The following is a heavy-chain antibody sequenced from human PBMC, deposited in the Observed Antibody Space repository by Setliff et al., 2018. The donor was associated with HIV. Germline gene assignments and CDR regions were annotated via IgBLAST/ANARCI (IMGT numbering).Heavy chain of an antibody. CDR1: GGSVSSPSYY. CDR3: ARGDGYRSNDAYYDTGMDV. J-gene: IGHJ6*02. V-gene: IGHV4-61*01. D-gene: IGHD5-12*01. CDR2: IYNSGYS. Sequence: SETLSLTCAVSGGSVSSPSYYWGWIRQPPGKGLEWIGYIYNSGYSNSKPSLKSRFTMSLDTSKNQSSLELTSVTAADTAVYFCARGDGYRSNDAYYDTGMDVWGQGITVTVSS.